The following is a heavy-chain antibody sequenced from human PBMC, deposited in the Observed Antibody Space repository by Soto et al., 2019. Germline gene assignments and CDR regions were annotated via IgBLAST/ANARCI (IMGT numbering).Heavy chain of an antibody. CDR2: IYYSGST. J-gene: IGHJ4*02. V-gene: IGHV4-31*03. CDR3: ARGPGYYDSSGYGDY. CDR1: GGSISSGGYY. Sequence: PSETLSLTCTVSGGSISSGGYYWSWIRQHPGKGLEWIGYIYYSGSTYYNPSLKSRVTISVDTSKNQFSLKLSSVTAADTAVYYCARGPGYYDSSGYGDYWGQGALVTVSS. D-gene: IGHD3-22*01.